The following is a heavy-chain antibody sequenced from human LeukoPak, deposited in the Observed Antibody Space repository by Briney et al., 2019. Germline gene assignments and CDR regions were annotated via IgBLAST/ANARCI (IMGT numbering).Heavy chain of an antibody. CDR3: ARDWCSSTSCYTGNEGWFDP. Sequence: GGSLSLSCAASGFTFSSYSMNWVRQAPGKGLEWVSSISSSSSYIYYADSVKGRFTISRDNAKNSLYLQMNSLRAEDTAVYYCARDWCSSTSCYTGNEGWFDPWGQGTLVTVSS. D-gene: IGHD2-2*02. J-gene: IGHJ5*02. CDR2: ISSSSSYI. CDR1: GFTFSSYS. V-gene: IGHV3-21*01.